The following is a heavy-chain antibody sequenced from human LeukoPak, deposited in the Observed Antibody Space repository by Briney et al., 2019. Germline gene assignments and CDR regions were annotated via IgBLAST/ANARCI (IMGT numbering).Heavy chain of an antibody. D-gene: IGHD1-1*01. Sequence: PSETLSLTCNVSGASITSSSHYWSWIRQPPGKGLEWIGSVSVYYSGNTFYNPSLESRATISVDTIKNHFSLTLNSVTAADTAVYYCAKEVESSPNEWGQGTLVTVSS. J-gene: IGHJ4*02. CDR1: GASITSSSHY. CDR3: AKEVESSPNE. CDR2: VSVYYSGNT. V-gene: IGHV4-39*07.